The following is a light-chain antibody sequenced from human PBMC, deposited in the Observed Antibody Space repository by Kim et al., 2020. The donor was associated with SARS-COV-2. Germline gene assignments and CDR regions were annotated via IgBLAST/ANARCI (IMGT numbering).Light chain of an antibody. Sequence: VTPGQTASITCSGDKLGEKYACWYQQKPGQSPVLVLYQDSKRPSGIPERFSGSNSGNTATLTISGTQAMDEADYYCQAWDSSTKVFGTGTKVTVL. CDR3: QAWDSSTKV. J-gene: IGLJ1*01. CDR2: QDS. V-gene: IGLV3-1*01. CDR1: KLGEKY.